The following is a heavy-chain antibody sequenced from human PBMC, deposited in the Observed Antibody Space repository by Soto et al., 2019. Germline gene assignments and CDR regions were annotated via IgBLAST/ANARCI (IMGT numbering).Heavy chain of an antibody. CDR3: VGRVVEGDFDY. CDR2: IYPGDSDT. CDR1: GYTFSRYW. V-gene: IGHV5-51*01. D-gene: IGHD2-21*01. Sequence: EVQLVQSGAEVKKPGESLKISCKGSGYTFSRYWIAWVRQMPGKGLEWMGSIYPGDSDTTYSPSFQGQVSISADKSTSIAYLQWSSLKASDTAMYYCVGRVVEGDFDYWGQGTPVTASS. J-gene: IGHJ4*02.